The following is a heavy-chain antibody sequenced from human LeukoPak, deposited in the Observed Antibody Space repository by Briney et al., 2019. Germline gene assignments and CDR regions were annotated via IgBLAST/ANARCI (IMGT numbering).Heavy chain of an antibody. D-gene: IGHD1-26*01. Sequence: GVLRLSCAASGFTVSDNYMSWVRQAPGKGLECVSVIYSGDNTYYADSVKGRFTISRDNSKNTLYLQMNSLRAEDTAVYYCATSSDRELLDAFDIWGQGTMVTVSS. CDR3: ATSSDRELLDAFDI. J-gene: IGHJ3*02. CDR1: GFTVSDNY. V-gene: IGHV3-53*01. CDR2: IYSGDNT.